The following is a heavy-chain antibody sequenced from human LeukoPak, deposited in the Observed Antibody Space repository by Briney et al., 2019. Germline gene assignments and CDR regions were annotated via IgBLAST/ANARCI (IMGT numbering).Heavy chain of an antibody. CDR3: TTDASAYYDISTYYP. D-gene: IGHD3-22*01. J-gene: IGHJ4*02. CDR2: IKSKTDGGTT. V-gene: IGHV3-15*01. Sequence: SCKASNYTFSSYGISWVRQAPGKGLEWVGRIKSKTDGGTTDYAAPVKGRFTIFRDDSKNTLYLQMNSLTTEDTAVYYCTTDASAYYDISTYYPWGQGTLVTVSS. CDR1: NYTFSSYG.